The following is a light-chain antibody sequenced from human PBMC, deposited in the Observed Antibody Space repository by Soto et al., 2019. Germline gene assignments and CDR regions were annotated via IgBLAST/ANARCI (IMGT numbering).Light chain of an antibody. Sequence: IQFTQSPSSLSATVGDTVTITCRASQGITVDLAWYQQKPGKAPELLIYAASTVQSGVPSRFSGSGFGTDFTLTISSLQPEDFATYHCQQLNSYPRTFGQGTKVDIK. CDR1: QGITVD. V-gene: IGKV1-9*01. J-gene: IGKJ1*01. CDR2: AAS. CDR3: QQLNSYPRT.